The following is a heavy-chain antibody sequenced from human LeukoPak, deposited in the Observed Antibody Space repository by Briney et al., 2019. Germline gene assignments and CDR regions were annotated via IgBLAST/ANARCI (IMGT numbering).Heavy chain of an antibody. CDR1: GSTVRSSY. J-gene: IGHJ4*02. Sequence: GGSLRLSCAASGSTVRSSYMIWVRQAPGKGLEWVSLIYSGGSTYYADSVKGRFTISRDNSKNTLYLQMNSLRAEDSAVYYCARAWDSSGYYYPYWGQGTLVTVSS. CDR3: ARAWDSSGYYYPY. D-gene: IGHD3-22*01. V-gene: IGHV3-53*01. CDR2: IYSGGST.